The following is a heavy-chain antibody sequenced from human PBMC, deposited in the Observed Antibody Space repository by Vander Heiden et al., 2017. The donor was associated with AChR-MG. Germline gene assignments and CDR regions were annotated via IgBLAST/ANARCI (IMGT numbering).Heavy chain of an antibody. J-gene: IGHJ4*02. CDR3: ARGIAGGFDY. CDR1: GYTLTAHH. V-gene: IGHV1-2*06. Sequence: QVQLVHAGADVKKPGASVKGACKTSGYTLTAHHMHWVGKPPGQGPEWMGRIIPSSGGTDYAQKFQGRVTMNRDTSLSTVYMELSSLRSDDTAVFYCARGIAGGFDYWGQGTQVTVSP. CDR2: IIPSSGGT. D-gene: IGHD3-16*01.